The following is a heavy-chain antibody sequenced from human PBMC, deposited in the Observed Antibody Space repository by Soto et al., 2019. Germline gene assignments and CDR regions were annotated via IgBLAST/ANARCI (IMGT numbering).Heavy chain of an antibody. Sequence: QVHLQQWGAGLLKPSETLSLTCAVYGGSFSDHYWSWIRQPPGKGLEWIGEINHRGRTNYNPSLKSRVTMSVDRSKSQFSLKLRSVTAADTAIYYCARGEFDVRYCVTNNSDCTFDIWGQGTMVTVSS. CDR2: INHRGRT. J-gene: IGHJ3*02. CDR3: ARGEFDVRYCVTNNSDCTFDI. V-gene: IGHV4-34*01. D-gene: IGHD1-1*01. CDR1: GGSFSDHY.